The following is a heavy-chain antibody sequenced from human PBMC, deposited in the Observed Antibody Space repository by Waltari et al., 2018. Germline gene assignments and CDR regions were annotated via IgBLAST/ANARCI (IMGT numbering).Heavy chain of an antibody. Sequence: EVQLLESGGGLVQPGGSLRLSCSASGFTFSNYAMSWVRQAPGRGLEWVSAVGDRDGKTYYADSVKGRFTISRDNAKNSLYLQMNTLRAEDTAVYYCARGGWGFYLDDWGQGTLVTSSS. CDR3: ARGGWGFYLDD. V-gene: IGHV3-23*01. J-gene: IGHJ4*02. CDR2: VGDRDGKT. D-gene: IGHD7-27*01. CDR1: GFTFSNYA.